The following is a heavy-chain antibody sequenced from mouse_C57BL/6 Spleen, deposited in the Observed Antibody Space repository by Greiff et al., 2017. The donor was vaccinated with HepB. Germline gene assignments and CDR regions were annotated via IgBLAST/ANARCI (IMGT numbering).Heavy chain of an antibody. V-gene: IGHV1-50*01. Sequence: QVQLQQPGAELVKPGASVKLSCKASGYTFTSYWMQWVNQRPGQGLEWIGEIDPSDSYTNYNQKFKGKATLTVDTSSSTAYMQLSSLTSEDSAVYYCARGGYGSSSYWYFDVWGTGTTVTVSS. CDR2: IDPSDSYT. D-gene: IGHD1-1*01. CDR1: GYTFTSYW. J-gene: IGHJ1*03. CDR3: ARGGYGSSSYWYFDV.